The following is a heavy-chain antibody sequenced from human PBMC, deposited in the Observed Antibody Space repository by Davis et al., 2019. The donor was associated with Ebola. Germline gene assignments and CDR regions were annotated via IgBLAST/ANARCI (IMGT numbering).Heavy chain of an antibody. CDR2: IWYDGSNK. D-gene: IGHD3-22*01. CDR1: GFTFSSYG. CDR3: AKHKTTMILLRGFDY. V-gene: IGHV3-33*06. Sequence: GGSLRLSCAASGFTFSSYGMHWVRQAPGKGLEWVAVIWYDGSNKYYADSVKGRFTISRDNSKNTLYLQMNSLRAEDTAVYYCAKHKTTMILLRGFDYWGLGTLVTVSS. J-gene: IGHJ4*02.